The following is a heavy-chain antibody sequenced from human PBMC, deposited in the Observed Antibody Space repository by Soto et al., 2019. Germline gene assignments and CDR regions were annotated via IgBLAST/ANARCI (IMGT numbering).Heavy chain of an antibody. D-gene: IGHD1-26*01. J-gene: IGHJ5*02. CDR2: IFHSGGT. Sequence: QVQLQESGPGLVKPSGTLSLICAVSGGAINSNWWSWVRQPPGKGLEWIGEIFHSGGTNYNPSLKGRVTISIDKSKNEVSLTLSSVTAADTAVYHCARTVTYYRDTWGQGTLVTVSS. CDR3: ARTVTYYRDT. V-gene: IGHV4-4*02. CDR1: GGAINSNW.